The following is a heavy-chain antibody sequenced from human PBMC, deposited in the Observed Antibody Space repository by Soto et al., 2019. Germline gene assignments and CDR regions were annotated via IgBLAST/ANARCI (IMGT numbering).Heavy chain of an antibody. V-gene: IGHV3-23*01. D-gene: IGHD3-3*01. CDR1: GFTFSNYA. CDR2: ISGRAETT. J-gene: IGHJ4*01. Sequence: VGSLRLSCGAAGFTFSNYATGWVRQAPGEGLEWVSAISGRAETTFSADSVKGRFTISRDNSMNALYLQMTSVRAEDTAVYYCTREPLVEDMAGHPVFLSEFDFWGQGALVTVSS. CDR3: TREPLVEDMAGHPVFLSEFDF.